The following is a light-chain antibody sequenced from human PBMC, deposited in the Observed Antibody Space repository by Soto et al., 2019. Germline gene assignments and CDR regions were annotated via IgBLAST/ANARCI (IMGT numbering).Light chain of an antibody. J-gene: IGKJ2*01. CDR2: DAS. Sequence: EIVLTQSPATLSLSPGERATLSCRASQSVSSYLAWYQQKPGQAPRLLIYDASNRATGIPARFSGSGSGTDFTLTISSLEPEDFAVYDCQHRSNWQYTFGQGTMLEIK. CDR1: QSVSSY. CDR3: QHRSNWQYT. V-gene: IGKV3-11*01.